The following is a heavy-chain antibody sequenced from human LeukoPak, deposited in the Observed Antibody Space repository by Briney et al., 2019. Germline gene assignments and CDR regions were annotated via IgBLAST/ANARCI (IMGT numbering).Heavy chain of an antibody. V-gene: IGHV1-24*01. CDR3: ASFYGSGSYSYYGMDV. CDR1: GYTLTELS. CDR2: FDREDGET. J-gene: IGHJ6*04. D-gene: IGHD3-10*01. Sequence: ASVKVSCKVSGYTLTELSMHWVRQAPGKGLEWMGGFDREDGETIYAQKFQGRVTMTEDTSIDTAYMELSSLRSEDTAVYYCASFYGSGSYSYYGMDVWGKGTTVTVSS.